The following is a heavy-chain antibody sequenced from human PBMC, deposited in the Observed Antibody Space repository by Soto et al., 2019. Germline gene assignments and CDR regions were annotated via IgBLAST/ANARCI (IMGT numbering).Heavy chain of an antibody. CDR2: IYWDDDK. D-gene: IGHD4-17*01. J-gene: IGHJ4*02. CDR1: GFSLSAHAVG. Sequence: QITLKESGPTLVKPTQTLTLTCTFSGFSLSAHAVGVGWIRQPPGKALEWLALIYWDDDKRYSPSLKSRLTITKYTSKNQVVLTMSNMVPVDTATYFCAHRDYGDYFDYWGQGTLVTVSS. CDR3: AHRDYGDYFDY. V-gene: IGHV2-5*02.